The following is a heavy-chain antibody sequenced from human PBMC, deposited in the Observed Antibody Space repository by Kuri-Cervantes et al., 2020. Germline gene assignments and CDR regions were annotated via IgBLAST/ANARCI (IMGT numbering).Heavy chain of an antibody. J-gene: IGHJ3*02. Sequence: LSLTCAASGFTLSSYAMSWVRQAPGKGLEWVSIITSSGDNTYYADSVKGRFTISRDNSKNTLSLQMNSLRAEDTAVYYCARDRDSASFDIWGQGTMVTVSS. V-gene: IGHV3-23*01. CDR2: ITSSGDNT. CDR1: GFTLSSYA. CDR3: ARDRDSASFDI.